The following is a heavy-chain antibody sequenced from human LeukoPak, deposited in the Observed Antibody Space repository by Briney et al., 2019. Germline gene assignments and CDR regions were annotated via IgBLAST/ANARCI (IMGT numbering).Heavy chain of an antibody. J-gene: IGHJ4*02. CDR2: IIPILGLT. Sequence: PVKVSCKASGDTFSNSAISWVRQAPGQGLEWMGRIIPILGLTNYTQKFQGRVTLTADKSTSRAYMELSSLRSEDTAVYYCVKDSHLGSCSGGSCLADYWGQGTLVTVSS. D-gene: IGHD2-15*01. CDR3: VKDSHLGSCSGGSCLADY. V-gene: IGHV1-69*04. CDR1: GDTFSNSA.